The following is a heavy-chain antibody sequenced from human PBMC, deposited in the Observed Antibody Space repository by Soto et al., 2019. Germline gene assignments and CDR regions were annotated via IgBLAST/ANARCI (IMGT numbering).Heavy chain of an antibody. CDR1: GFTFSSCN. J-gene: IGHJ4*02. CDR2: ISSSSNYI. V-gene: IGHV3-21*01. D-gene: IGHD3-10*01. Sequence: EVQLVESGGGLVKPGGSLRLSCAASGFTFSSCNMNWVRQAPGKGLEWVSSISSSSNYIYYADSVKGRLTISRDNAKNSLNLQMNSLRAEDTAVYYCARGPYAGSGSPCPSDYWGQGTLVTVSS. CDR3: ARGPYAGSGSPCPSDY.